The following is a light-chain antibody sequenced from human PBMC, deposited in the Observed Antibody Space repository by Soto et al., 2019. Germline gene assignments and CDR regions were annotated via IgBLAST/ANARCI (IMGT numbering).Light chain of an antibody. V-gene: IGKV1-39*01. Sequence: DLPMTQSPSSLSASVGDRVTITCRASQSISSYLSWYQQKPGKAPKLLIYGASILQSGVPSRFSGSGSGTDFTLIISSLQAEDFATYYCQQTYSVPFTFGPGTKVDIK. CDR3: QQTYSVPFT. J-gene: IGKJ3*01. CDR2: GAS. CDR1: QSISSY.